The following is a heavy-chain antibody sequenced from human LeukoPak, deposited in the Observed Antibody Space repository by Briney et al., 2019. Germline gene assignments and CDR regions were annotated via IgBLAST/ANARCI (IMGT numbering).Heavy chain of an antibody. J-gene: IGHJ6*02. Sequence: ASVKVSCKVSGYTLTELSMHWVRQAPGKGLEWMGGFDPEDGETIYAQKFQGRVTMTEDTSTDTAYMELSSLRSEDTAVYYCARELSTVTTHYYYYGMDVWGQGTTVTVSS. V-gene: IGHV1-24*01. CDR3: ARELSTVTTHYYYYGMDV. CDR1: GYTLTELS. CDR2: FDPEDGET. D-gene: IGHD4-17*01.